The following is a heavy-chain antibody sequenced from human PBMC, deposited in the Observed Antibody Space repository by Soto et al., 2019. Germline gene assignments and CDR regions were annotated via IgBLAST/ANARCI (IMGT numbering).Heavy chain of an antibody. CDR2: INPNTGGT. D-gene: IGHD1-20*01. J-gene: IGHJ5*02. CDR3: ARGFNWNPEVDP. Sequence: ASVKVSCKTSGYTFTDYSMHWVRQAPGQGLEWMGWINPNTGGTDYAQKFQGRVTMTWDTSIRSAYMQLSGLRSDDTAVYYCARGFNWNPEVDPCGQGTLVTVSS. V-gene: IGHV1-2*02. CDR1: GYTFTDYS.